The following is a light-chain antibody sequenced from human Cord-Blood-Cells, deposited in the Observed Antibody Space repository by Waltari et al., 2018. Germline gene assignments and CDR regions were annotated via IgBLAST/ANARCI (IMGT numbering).Light chain of an antibody. CDR1: SSDVVGYNY. Sequence: QSALTQPASVSVSPGQSITISCTGTSSDVVGYNYVSWYQQHPGKAPKLMIYDVSKRPSGVSNRFSGSKSGNTASLTISGLQAEDEADYYCSSYTSSSTLVFGGGTKLTVL. CDR3: SSYTSSSTLV. CDR2: DVS. V-gene: IGLV2-14*01. J-gene: IGLJ2*01.